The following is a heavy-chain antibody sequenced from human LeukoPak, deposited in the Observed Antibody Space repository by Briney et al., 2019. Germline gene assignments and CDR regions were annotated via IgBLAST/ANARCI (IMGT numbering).Heavy chain of an antibody. D-gene: IGHD3-10*01. CDR2: INWNGGST. V-gene: IGHV3-20*04. J-gene: IGHJ4*02. CDR3: ARRYYGSGSYYNY. Sequence: GGSLRLSCTASEFTFGDYAISWVRQAPGKGLEWVSGINWNGGSTGYADSVKGRFTISRDNAKNSLYLQMNSLRAEDTALYYCARRYYGSGSYYNYWGQGTLVTVSS. CDR1: EFTFGDYA.